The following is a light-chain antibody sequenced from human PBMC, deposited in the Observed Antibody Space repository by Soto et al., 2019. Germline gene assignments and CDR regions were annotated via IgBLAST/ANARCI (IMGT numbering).Light chain of an antibody. Sequence: QSALTQPASVSGSPGQSITISCTGTSSDVGSYNLVSWYQQHPGKAPKLMIYEGSKRPSGVSNRFSGSKSGNTASLTSSGRQAEDEAGYYCCSYAGSRVFGGGTKLTLL. CDR2: EGS. CDR3: CSYAGSRV. V-gene: IGLV2-23*01. J-gene: IGLJ3*02. CDR1: SSDVGSYNL.